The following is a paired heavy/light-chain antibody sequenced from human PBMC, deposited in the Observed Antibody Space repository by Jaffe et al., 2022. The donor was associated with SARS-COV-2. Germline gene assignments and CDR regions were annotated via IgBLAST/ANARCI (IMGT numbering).Light chain of an antibody. CDR2: DAS. CDR3: QQYDNLSWT. CDR1: QDISNY. J-gene: IGKJ1*01. V-gene: IGKV1-33*01. Sequence: DIQMTQSPSSLSASVGDRVTITCQASQDISNYLNWYQQKPGKAPKLLIYDASNLETGVPSRFSGSGSGTDFTFTISSLQPEDIATYYCQQYDNLSWTFGQGTKVEIK.
Heavy chain of an antibody. Sequence: QVTLKESGPVLVKPTETLTLTCTVSGFSLSNARMGVSWIRQPPGKALEWLAHIFSNDEKSYSTSLKSRLTISKDTSKSQVVLTMTNMDPVDTATYYCARRLYYDSSGYSAFDIWGQGTMVTVSS. CDR2: IFSNDEK. CDR1: GFSLSNARMG. V-gene: IGHV2-26*01. J-gene: IGHJ3*02. CDR3: ARRLYYDSSGYSAFDI. D-gene: IGHD3-22*01.